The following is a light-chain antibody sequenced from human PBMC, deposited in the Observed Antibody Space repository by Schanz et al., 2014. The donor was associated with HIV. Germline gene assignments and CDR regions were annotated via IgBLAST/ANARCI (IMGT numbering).Light chain of an antibody. V-gene: IGKV3-20*01. CDR1: QSVNSNF. CDR2: GAS. CDR3: QQYDSSSYT. Sequence: EIVLTQSPGTLSLSPGERATLSCRASQSVNSNFLGWYQQKPGQAPRLLIFGASNRATGTPDRFSGSESGTDFTLTISRVEPEDYAVYYCQQYDSSSYTYGQGTKLEIK. J-gene: IGKJ2*01.